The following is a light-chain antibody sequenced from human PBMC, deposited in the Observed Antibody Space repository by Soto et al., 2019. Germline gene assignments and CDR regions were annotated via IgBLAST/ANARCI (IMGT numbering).Light chain of an antibody. CDR2: DAY. J-gene: IGKJ1*01. Sequence: EIVLTQSPGTLSLSPGERATLSCRASQSIRSNLAWYQQKPGQAPRLLIYDAYSRATGIPARFSGTESGTEFTLTISSLEPEDFAVYYCQQRSNWPRTFGQGTKVDIK. CDR3: QQRSNWPRT. CDR1: QSIRSN. V-gene: IGKV3-11*01.